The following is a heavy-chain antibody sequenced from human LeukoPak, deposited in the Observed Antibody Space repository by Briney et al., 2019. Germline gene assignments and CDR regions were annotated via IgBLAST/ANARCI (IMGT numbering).Heavy chain of an antibody. J-gene: IGHJ4*02. V-gene: IGHV4-38-2*02. Sequence: SETLSLTCTVSGYSISSGYYWGWIRQPPGKGLEWIGSIYYSGNTYYNASLKSQVSISIDTSKNQFSLRLTSLTAADTAVYYCARQTGSGLFILPGGQGTLVTVSS. D-gene: IGHD3/OR15-3a*01. CDR3: ARQTGSGLFILP. CDR2: IYYSGNT. CDR1: GYSISSGYY.